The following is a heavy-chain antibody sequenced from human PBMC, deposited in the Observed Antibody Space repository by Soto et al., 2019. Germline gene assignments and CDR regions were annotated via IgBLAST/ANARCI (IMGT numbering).Heavy chain of an antibody. J-gene: IGHJ4*02. CDR2: INHSGST. CDR3: ARSFIGSGSLYFDY. V-gene: IGHV4-34*01. D-gene: IGHD3-10*01. CDR1: GGSFSGYY. Sequence: QVQLQQWGAGLLKPSETLSLTCAVYGGSFSGYYWSWIRQPPGKGLEWIGEINHSGSTNYNPSLKSRVTXXVXTXXNQFSLKLSSVTAADTAVYYCARSFIGSGSLYFDYWGQGTLVTVSS.